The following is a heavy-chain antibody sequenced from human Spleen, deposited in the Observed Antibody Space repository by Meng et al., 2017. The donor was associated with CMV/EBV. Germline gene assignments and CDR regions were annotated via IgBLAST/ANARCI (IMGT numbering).Heavy chain of an antibody. D-gene: IGHD3-9*01. CDR1: GYSLTAYY. J-gene: IGHJ5*02. V-gene: IGHV1-2*02. Sequence: ASVKVSCKASGYSLTAYYLHWVRQAPAQGLEWMGGINPNTGATDYAQKFQGRVTMTRDTSINTDYMELRSLRSDDTAMYYCARVVTPLGTPLDDILEEGWFDPWGQGTLVTVSS. CDR2: INPNTGAT. CDR3: ARVVTPLGTPLDDILEEGWFDP.